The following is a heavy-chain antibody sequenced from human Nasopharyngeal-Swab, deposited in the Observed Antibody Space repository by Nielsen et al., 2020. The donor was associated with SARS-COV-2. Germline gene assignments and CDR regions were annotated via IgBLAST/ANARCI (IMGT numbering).Heavy chain of an antibody. CDR3: ARGGDPREVVAATDCFDP. Sequence: WVRQAHGQGREWMGIINPGGGSARYSQNFQGRVTMTRDTSTSTVYMELSSLRSEDTAVYYCARGGDPREVVAATDCFDPWGQGTLVTVSS. V-gene: IGHV1-46*01. CDR2: INPGGGSA. J-gene: IGHJ5*02. D-gene: IGHD2-15*01.